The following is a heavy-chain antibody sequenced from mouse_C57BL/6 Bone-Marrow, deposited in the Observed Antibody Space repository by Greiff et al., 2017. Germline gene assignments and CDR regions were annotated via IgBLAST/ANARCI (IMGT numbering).Heavy chain of an antibody. Sequence: EVQLQQSGPELVKPGASVKISCKASGYTFTDYYMNWVKQSHGKSLEWIGDINPNNGGTSYNQKFKGKATLTVDQSSSTAYMELRSLTSEDSAVYYCASWRDYDGGYYFDYWGQGTTLTVSS. D-gene: IGHD2-4*01. J-gene: IGHJ2*01. V-gene: IGHV1-26*01. CDR2: INPNNGGT. CDR1: GYTFTDYY. CDR3: ASWRDYDGGYYFDY.